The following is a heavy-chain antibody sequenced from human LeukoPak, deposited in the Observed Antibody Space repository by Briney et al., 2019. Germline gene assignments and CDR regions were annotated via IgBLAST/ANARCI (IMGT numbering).Heavy chain of an antibody. J-gene: IGHJ3*02. V-gene: IGHV3-53*01. Sequence: GGSLRLSCVASGFTVSSNYMSWVRQAPGKGLEWVSIIYTVGATYYADSVKGRFTISRDNSKNTLYLQMNSLRAEDTAVYYCARATDAFDIWGQGTMVTVSS. CDR3: ARATDAFDI. CDR1: GFTVSSNY. CDR2: IYTVGAT. D-gene: IGHD5-12*01.